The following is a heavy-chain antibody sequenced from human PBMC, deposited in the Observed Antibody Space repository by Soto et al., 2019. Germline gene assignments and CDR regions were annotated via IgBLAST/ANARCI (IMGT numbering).Heavy chain of an antibody. D-gene: IGHD5-18*01. Sequence: GRSLRLSCAASGFTISSYGMHCVLKAPGKGLEWVAFISYDGTNKYYADSVKGRFTISRDNSKNTLYLQMDSLRAEDTAVFYCAKDRRYTYGYLADYWGQGSPVTGS. CDR1: GFTISSYG. CDR2: ISYDGTNK. CDR3: AKDRRYTYGYLADY. V-gene: IGHV3-30*18. J-gene: IGHJ4*02.